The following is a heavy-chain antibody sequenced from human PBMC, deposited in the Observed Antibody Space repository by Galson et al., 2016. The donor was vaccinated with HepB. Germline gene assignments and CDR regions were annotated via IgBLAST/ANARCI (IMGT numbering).Heavy chain of an antibody. D-gene: IGHD5-18*01. CDR3: ASDPRQWQRGYNYGFEY. J-gene: IGHJ4*02. Sequence: SLRLSCAASGFTFSTYGMHWVRQAPGKGLEWVAVIPYDGDTKYHADSVKGRFTISRDNSKNTLYLQMHRLRFGDTAVYYCASDPRQWQRGYNYGFEYWGQGTLVSVSS. CDR1: GFTFSTYG. V-gene: IGHV3-30*03. CDR2: IPYDGDTK.